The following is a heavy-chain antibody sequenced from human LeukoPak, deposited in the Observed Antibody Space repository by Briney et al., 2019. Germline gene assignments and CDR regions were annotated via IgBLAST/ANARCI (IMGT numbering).Heavy chain of an antibody. V-gene: IGHV3-20*04. J-gene: IGHJ3*02. CDR1: GFTFDDYG. D-gene: IGHD3-22*01. CDR3: ARDRFYYYDSSGSGAFDI. Sequence: PGGSLRLSCAASGFTFDDYGMSWVRQAPGQGPEWVSGINWNGGSTGYADSVRGRFTISRDNAKNSLYLQMNSLRAEDTAVYYCARDRFYYYDSSGSGAFDIWGQGTMVTVSS. CDR2: INWNGGST.